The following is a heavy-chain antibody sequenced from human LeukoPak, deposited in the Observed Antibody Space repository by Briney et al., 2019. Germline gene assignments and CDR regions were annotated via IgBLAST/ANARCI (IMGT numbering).Heavy chain of an antibody. CDR3: ARGDILTGYYRGYFDY. V-gene: IGHV1-69*04. CDR2: IIPILGIA. Sequence: SAKVSCKASGGTFSSYAISWVRQAPGQGLGWMGRIIPILGIANYAQKFQGRVTITADKSTSTAYMELSSLRSEDTAVYYCARGDILTGYYRGYFDYWGQGTLVTVSS. CDR1: GGTFSSYA. D-gene: IGHD3-9*01. J-gene: IGHJ4*02.